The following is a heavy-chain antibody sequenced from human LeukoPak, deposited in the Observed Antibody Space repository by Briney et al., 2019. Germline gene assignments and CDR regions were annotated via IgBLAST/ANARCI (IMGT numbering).Heavy chain of an antibody. CDR3: ARDNIVVVAATKAYYFDY. J-gene: IGHJ4*02. D-gene: IGHD2-15*01. V-gene: IGHV4-39*02. CDR1: GDSISSSSYY. CDR2: IYYSGST. Sequence: SETLSLTCIVSGDSISSSSYYWGWIRQPPGKGLEWIGNIYYSGSTYYNSSLKSRVSLSLDTSKNHFSLKLSSVTAADTAVYYCARDNIVVVAATKAYYFDYWGQGTLVTVSS.